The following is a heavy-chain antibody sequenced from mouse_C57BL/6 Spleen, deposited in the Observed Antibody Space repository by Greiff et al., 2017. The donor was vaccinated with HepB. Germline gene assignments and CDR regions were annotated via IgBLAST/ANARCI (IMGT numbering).Heavy chain of an antibody. D-gene: IGHD2-3*01. CDR2: IRLKSVNYAT. V-gene: IGHV6-3*01. CDR1: GFTFSNYW. J-gene: IGHJ2*01. Sequence: EVKLMESGGGLVQPGGSMKLSCVASGFTFSNYWMNWVRQSPEKGLEWVAQIRLKSVNYATHYAESVKGRFTISRDDSKSSVYLQMNNLRAEDTGIYYCTRDGYYFDYWGQGTTLTVSS. CDR3: TRDGYYFDY.